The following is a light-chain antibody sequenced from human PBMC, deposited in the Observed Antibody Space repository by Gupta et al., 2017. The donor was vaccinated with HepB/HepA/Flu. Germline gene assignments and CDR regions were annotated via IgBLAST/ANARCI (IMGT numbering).Light chain of an antibody. CDR2: AAS. Sequence: DIQTTQSPSSLSASVGDRVTITCRASQSIFNFLNWYQQKPGKAPKLLIYAASSLQGGVPSRFSGSGSETDFTLTINNLQSEDFATYFCQQSHSSPSFGQGTKVEI. V-gene: IGKV1-39*01. CDR1: QSIFNF. CDR3: QQSHSSPS. J-gene: IGKJ2*01.